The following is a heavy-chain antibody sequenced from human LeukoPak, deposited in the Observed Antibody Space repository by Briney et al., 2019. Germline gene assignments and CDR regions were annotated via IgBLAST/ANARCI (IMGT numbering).Heavy chain of an antibody. V-gene: IGHV3-23*01. D-gene: IGHD3-10*01. CDR2: ISGSGGST. J-gene: IGHJ4*02. Sequence: GGSLRLSCAASGFTFSDYYMSWIRQAPGKGLEWVSAISGSGGSTYYADSVKGRFTISRDNSKNTLYLQMNSLRAEDTAVYYCAKEGYYDYDYWGQGTLVTVSS. CDR1: GFTFSDYY. CDR3: AKEGYYDYDY.